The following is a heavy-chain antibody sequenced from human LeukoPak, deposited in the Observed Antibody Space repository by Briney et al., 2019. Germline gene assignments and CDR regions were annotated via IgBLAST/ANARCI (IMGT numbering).Heavy chain of an antibody. V-gene: IGHV4-59*01. D-gene: IGHD3-10*02. CDR3: ARSTGSTMFIDY. J-gene: IGHJ4*02. Sequence: ASETLSLTCTVSGGSISPYYWSWIRQPPGKGLEWLGYIYYSGNTDYNPSLKSRVAISVDTSKDQFSLKLSSVTAADTAVYYCARSTGSTMFIDYWGQGTLVTVSP. CDR2: IYYSGNT. CDR1: GGSISPYY.